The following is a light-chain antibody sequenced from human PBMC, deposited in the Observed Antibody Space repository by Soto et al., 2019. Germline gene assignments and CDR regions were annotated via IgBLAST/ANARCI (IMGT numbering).Light chain of an antibody. CDR2: GAS. CDR1: QSVSSSY. Sequence: EIVLTQSPCTLSLSPGERATLSCRASQSVSSSYLAWYQQKPGQAPRPLIYGASSRAIGIPARFSGSGSGTDFTLTISRLEPEDFAVYYCQQYCSSPRTFGEGTKVEIK. J-gene: IGKJ1*01. V-gene: IGKV3-20*01. CDR3: QQYCSSPRT.